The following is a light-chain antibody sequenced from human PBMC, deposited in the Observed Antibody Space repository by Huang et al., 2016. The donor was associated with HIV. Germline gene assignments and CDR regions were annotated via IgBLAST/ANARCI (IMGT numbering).Light chain of an antibody. Sequence: DIQMTQSPSSLSASVGDRVTITCRASQNIGRDLNWYQQKSGKAPKLLIYAASSLQRGVPSRFSGIGFRTYFTLTISSLQPEDFATDYCQQSYSITRYTFGQGTKVEIK. CDR1: QNIGRD. CDR3: QQSYSITRYT. CDR2: AAS. V-gene: IGKV1-39*01. J-gene: IGKJ2*01.